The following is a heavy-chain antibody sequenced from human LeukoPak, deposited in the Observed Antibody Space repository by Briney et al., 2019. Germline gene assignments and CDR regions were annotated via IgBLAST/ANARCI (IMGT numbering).Heavy chain of an antibody. J-gene: IGHJ4*02. Sequence: SETLSLTCTVSGGSISSYYWSWIRQPPGKGLEWIGYIYYSGSTNYNPSLKSRVTISVDTSKNQFSLKLSSVTAADTAVYYCARSPSFLYSSRGVFDYWGQGTLVTVSS. V-gene: IGHV4-59*01. CDR2: IYYSGST. CDR1: GGSISSYY. CDR3: ARSPSFLYSSRGVFDY. D-gene: IGHD6-13*01.